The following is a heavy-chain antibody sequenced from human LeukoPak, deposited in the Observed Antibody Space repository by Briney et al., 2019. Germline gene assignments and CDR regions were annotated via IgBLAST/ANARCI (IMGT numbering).Heavy chain of an antibody. J-gene: IGHJ6*02. CDR3: ARHGAAMFDYYYGMDV. Sequence: PGESLKISCRGSGYSFTSYWIGWVRQMPGEGLEWMGIIYPGDSDTRYSPSFQGQVTISADKSISTAYLQWSSLKASDTAMYYCARHGAAMFDYYYGMDVWGQGTTVTVSS. V-gene: IGHV5-51*01. CDR2: IYPGDSDT. D-gene: IGHD3-10*02. CDR1: GYSFTSYW.